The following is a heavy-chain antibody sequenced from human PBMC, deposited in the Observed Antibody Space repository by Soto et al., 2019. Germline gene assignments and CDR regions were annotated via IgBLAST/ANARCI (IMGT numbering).Heavy chain of an antibody. V-gene: IGHV3-74*01. CDR2: INTDGSTT. J-gene: IGHJ4*02. CDR3: VRIRRGDGYTFGY. Sequence: EVQLVESGGGFVQPGGSLRLSCAASEFIFSNYWMHWVRQAPGKGLVWVSRINTDGSTTNYVDSVKGRFTISRDNAKNTLCLQMNSLRAEDTAVYYCVRIRRGDGYTFGYWGQGTLVTVSS. D-gene: IGHD5-18*01. CDR1: EFIFSNYW.